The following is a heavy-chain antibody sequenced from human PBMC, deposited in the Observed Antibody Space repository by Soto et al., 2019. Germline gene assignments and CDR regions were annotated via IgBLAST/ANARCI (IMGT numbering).Heavy chain of an antibody. CDR3: ARLPYDILTGYYQYFQH. CDR1: GYTFTSYG. V-gene: IGHV1-18*01. J-gene: IGHJ1*01. D-gene: IGHD3-9*01. CDR2: ISAYNGNT. Sequence: ASVKVSCKASGYTFTSYGISWVRQAPGQGLEWMGWISAYNGNTNYAQKLQGRVTMTTDTSTSTAYMELRSLRSDDTAVCYCARLPYDILTGYYQYFQHWGQGTLVTVSS.